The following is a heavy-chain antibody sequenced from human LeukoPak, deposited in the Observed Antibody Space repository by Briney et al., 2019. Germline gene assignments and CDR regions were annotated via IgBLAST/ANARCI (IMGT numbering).Heavy chain of an antibody. V-gene: IGHV1-69*04. D-gene: IGHD3-22*01. Sequence: SVKVSCKASGGTFSSYAISWVRQAPGQGLEWMGRIIPILGIANYAQKFQGRVTITADKSTSTAYMELSSLRSEDTAVYYCARAGIVVVYDAFDIWGQGTMVTVSS. J-gene: IGHJ3*02. CDR1: GGTFSSYA. CDR3: ARAGIVVVYDAFDI. CDR2: IIPILGIA.